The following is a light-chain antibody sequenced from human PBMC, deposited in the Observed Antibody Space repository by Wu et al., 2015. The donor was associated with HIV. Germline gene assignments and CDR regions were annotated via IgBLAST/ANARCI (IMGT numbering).Light chain of an antibody. Sequence: EIVMTQSPATLSVSPGERATLSCRASQSVSSNLAWYQQKPGQAPRLLIYGASTRATGIPARFSGSGSGTEFTLTISSLQSEDFAVYYCQQRSSWPLYSFGQGTKLEIK. V-gene: IGKV3-15*01. CDR2: GAS. J-gene: IGKJ2*03. CDR3: QQRSSWPLYS. CDR1: QSVSSN.